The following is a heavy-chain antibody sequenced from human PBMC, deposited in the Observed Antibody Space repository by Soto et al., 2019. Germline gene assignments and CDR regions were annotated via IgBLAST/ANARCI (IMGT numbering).Heavy chain of an antibody. J-gene: IGHJ4*02. D-gene: IGHD2-15*01. V-gene: IGHV3-30*18. CDR1: GFTFSSYG. CDR3: AKDGSGGSCCSDY. CDR2: ISYDGSNK. Sequence: PVGSLRLSCAASGFTFSSYGMHWVRQAPGKGLEWVAVISYDGSNKYYADSAKGRFTISRDNSKNTLYLQMNSLRAEDTAVYYCAKDGSGGSCCSDYWGQGTLVTVSS.